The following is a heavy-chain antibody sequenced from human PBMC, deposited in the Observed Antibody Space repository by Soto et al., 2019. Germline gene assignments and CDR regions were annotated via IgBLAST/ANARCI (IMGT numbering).Heavy chain of an antibody. V-gene: IGHV4-59*08. CDR2: IYYSGST. CDR1: GGSISSYY. Sequence: SETLSLTCTVSGGSISSYYWSWIRQPPGKGLEWIGYIYYSGSTNYNPSLKSRVTISVDTSKNQFSLRLSSVTAADTAVYYCARQYSGYDKGAFDIWGQGTMVTVSS. J-gene: IGHJ3*02. D-gene: IGHD5-12*01. CDR3: ARQYSGYDKGAFDI.